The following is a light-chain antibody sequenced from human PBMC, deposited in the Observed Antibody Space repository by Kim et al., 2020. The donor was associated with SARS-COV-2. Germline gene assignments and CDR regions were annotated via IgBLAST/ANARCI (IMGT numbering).Light chain of an antibody. V-gene: IGKV4-1*01. CDR1: QSVLYSSNNKNS. CDR3: QQYYSTPLT. CDR2: WAS. Sequence: DIVMTQSPDSLAVSLGERATINCKSSQSVLYSSNNKNSFAWYQQKPGQPPKLLIYWASTRESGVPDRFSGSRSGTDFTLTISSLQAEDVAVYYCQQYYSTPLTFGGGTKVDIK. J-gene: IGKJ4*01.